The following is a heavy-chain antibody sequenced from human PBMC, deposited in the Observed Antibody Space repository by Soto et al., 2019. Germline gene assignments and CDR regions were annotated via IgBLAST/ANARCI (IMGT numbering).Heavy chain of an antibody. CDR1: GFTFSSYW. CDR2: INGDGSST. CDR3: ARGRQYGYYVDY. D-gene: IGHD3-10*01. J-gene: IGHJ4*02. Sequence: EVQLVESGGGLVQPGGSLRLSCAASGFTFSSYWIHWVRQAPGKGLVWVSRINGDGSSTNYADSVKGRFTISRDNAKNTLYLQMHSLRAEDTAVYYCARGRQYGYYVDYWGQGTLVTVSS. V-gene: IGHV3-74*01.